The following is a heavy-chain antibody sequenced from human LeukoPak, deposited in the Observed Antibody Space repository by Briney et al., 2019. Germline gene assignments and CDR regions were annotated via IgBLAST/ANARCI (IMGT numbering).Heavy chain of an antibody. V-gene: IGHV3-74*01. CDR2: INSDGSST. J-gene: IGHJ4*02. CDR1: GFTFSSYW. CDR3: ARVFSSSRYGSIGY. D-gene: IGHD6-13*01. Sequence: PGGSLRLSCAASGFTFSSYWMHWVRHAPGKGLVWVSRINSDGSSTSYADSVKGRFPISRDNAKNTLYLQMNSLRAEDTAVYYCARVFSSSRYGSIGYWGQGALVTVSS.